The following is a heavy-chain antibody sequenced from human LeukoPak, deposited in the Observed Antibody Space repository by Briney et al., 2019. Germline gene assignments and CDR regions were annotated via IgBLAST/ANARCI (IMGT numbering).Heavy chain of an antibody. D-gene: IGHD3-22*01. Sequence: GGSLRLSCAASGFTFSSYWMHWVRQAPGKGLVWVSRINSDGSSTSYADSVKGRFTISRDNAKNTLYLQMNSLRAEDTAVYYCARDPSLDYYDSSGYIDYWGQGTLVTVSS. J-gene: IGHJ4*02. V-gene: IGHV3-74*01. CDR2: INSDGSST. CDR3: ARDPSLDYYDSSGYIDY. CDR1: GFTFSSYW.